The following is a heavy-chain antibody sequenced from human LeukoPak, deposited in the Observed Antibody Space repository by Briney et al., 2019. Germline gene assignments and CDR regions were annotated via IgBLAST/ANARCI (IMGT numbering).Heavy chain of an antibody. D-gene: IGHD1-7*01. Sequence: GGSLRLSCAASEFVFSDYYMSWIRQAPGKGLEWVSVIYSGGSTYYADSVKGRFTISRDNSKNTLYLQMNSLRAEDTAVYYCARDGNWNYVLWGQGTLVTVSS. V-gene: IGHV3-53*01. CDR2: IYSGGST. CDR1: EFVFSDYY. CDR3: ARDGNWNYVL. J-gene: IGHJ4*02.